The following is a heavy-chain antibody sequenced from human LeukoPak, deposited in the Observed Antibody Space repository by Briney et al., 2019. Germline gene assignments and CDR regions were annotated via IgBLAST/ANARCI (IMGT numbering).Heavy chain of an antibody. CDR1: GGSISSSSYY. CDR3: ARGKVVVVVAAAASLNWFDP. J-gene: IGHJ5*02. CDR2: IYYSGST. Sequence: PSETLSLTCTVSGGSISSSSYYWGWIRQPPGKGLEWIGSIYYSGSTYYNPSLKSRVTISVDTSKNQFSLKLSSVTAADTAVYYCARGKVVVVVAAAASLNWFDPWGQGTLVTDSS. D-gene: IGHD2-15*01. V-gene: IGHV4-39*01.